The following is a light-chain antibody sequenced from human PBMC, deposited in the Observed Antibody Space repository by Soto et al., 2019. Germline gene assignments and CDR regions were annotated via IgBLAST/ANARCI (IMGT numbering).Light chain of an antibody. CDR3: GSYTSSSTLYV. V-gene: IGLV2-14*01. CDR2: DVN. J-gene: IGLJ1*01. Sequence: QSVLTQPASVSGSPGQSITISCTGTSSDVGGSNYVSWYQQHPGKAPKLMIYDVNNRPSGVSNRFSGSKSGNTASLTISGLQAEDEDDYYCGSYTSSSTLYVFGTGTKLTVL. CDR1: SSDVGGSNY.